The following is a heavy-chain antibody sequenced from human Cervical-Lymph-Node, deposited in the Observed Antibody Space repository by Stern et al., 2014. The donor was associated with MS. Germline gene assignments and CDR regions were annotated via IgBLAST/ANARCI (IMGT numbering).Heavy chain of an antibody. V-gene: IGHV5-51*03. J-gene: IGHJ4*02. Sequence: VQLVQSGAEVKKPGESLKISCKGSGYTFTNYLIAWVRQKPGKGLEWMGIIYPGDSDTTYSPSFQGQVTVSVDKSISTAYLQWSSLKASDTAMYYCARRSNSYFDYWGQGTPVTVSS. CDR3: ARRSNSYFDY. CDR2: IYPGDSDT. D-gene: IGHD2/OR15-2a*01. CDR1: GYTFTNYL.